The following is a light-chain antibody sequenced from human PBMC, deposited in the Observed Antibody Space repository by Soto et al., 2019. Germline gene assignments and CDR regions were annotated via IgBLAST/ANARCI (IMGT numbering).Light chain of an antibody. CDR1: QGIKNW. V-gene: IGKV1-12*01. CDR2: TGS. Sequence: DIQRTQSPSYVSASVGDRVTITCRASQGIKNWLAWYQQKPGKAPNLLIYTGSSLQSGVPSRFSGSGSGTDFTLTLNSLQPEDFATYYCQQAASFPITFGQGTRLEIK. J-gene: IGKJ5*01. CDR3: QQAASFPIT.